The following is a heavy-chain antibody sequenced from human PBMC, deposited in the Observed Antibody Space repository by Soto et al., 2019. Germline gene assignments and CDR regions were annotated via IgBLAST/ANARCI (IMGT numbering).Heavy chain of an antibody. V-gene: IGHV5-51*01. Sequence: PGESLKISCQGSGYSFTSYWIGWVRQMPGKGLEWMGIIYPGDSDTRYSPSFQGQVTISADKSISTAYLQWSSLKASDTAMYYCARLGQQWLVRYYYGMDVWGQGTTVTVSS. D-gene: IGHD6-19*01. J-gene: IGHJ6*02. CDR1: GYSFTSYW. CDR2: IYPGDSDT. CDR3: ARLGQQWLVRYYYGMDV.